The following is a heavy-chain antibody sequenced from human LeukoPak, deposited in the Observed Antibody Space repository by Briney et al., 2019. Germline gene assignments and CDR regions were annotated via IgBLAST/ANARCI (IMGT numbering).Heavy chain of an antibody. CDR1: GFIFSTYS. V-gene: IGHV3-21*04. CDR2: ISSSTAYT. CDR3: ARGLGRLYYYYYMDV. Sequence: GGSLRLSCGASGFIFSTYSMTWVRQAPGKGLEWVASISSSTAYTSYADSVKGRFTISRDNAKNSLYLQMNSLRPEDTALYHCARGLGRLYYYYYMDVWGKGTTVTISS. D-gene: IGHD6-25*01. J-gene: IGHJ6*03.